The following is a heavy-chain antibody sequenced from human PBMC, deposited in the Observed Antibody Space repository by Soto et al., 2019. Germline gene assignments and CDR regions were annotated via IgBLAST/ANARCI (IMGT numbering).Heavy chain of an antibody. CDR3: ARHSDVDTFLAPFDY. J-gene: IGHJ4*02. D-gene: IGHD3-3*02. CDR2: LIPIFGTA. V-gene: IGHV1-69*12. Sequence: QVQLMQSGAEVKKPGSSVEVSCKASGGTFSSYAISWVRQAHGEGLEWMGGLIPIFGTANYAQKFQGRVTLTADEATSRAYMKLSSLISEDTSVYYCARHSDVDTFLAPFDYWGQGTLVTVSS. CDR1: GGTFSSYA.